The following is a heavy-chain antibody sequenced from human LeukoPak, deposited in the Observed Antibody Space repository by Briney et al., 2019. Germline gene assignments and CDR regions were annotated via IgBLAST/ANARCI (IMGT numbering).Heavy chain of an antibody. CDR2: MNPNSGNT. CDR3: AREDRTTGGDYGYYYYYGMDV. CDR1: GYTFTSYG. D-gene: IGHD4-17*01. Sequence: ASVKVSCKASGYTFTSYGISWVRQAPGQGLEWMGWMNPNSGNTGYAQKFQGRVTMTRNTSISTAYMELSSLRSEDTAVYYCAREDRTTGGDYGYYYYYGMDVWGQGTTVTVSS. J-gene: IGHJ6*02. V-gene: IGHV1-8*02.